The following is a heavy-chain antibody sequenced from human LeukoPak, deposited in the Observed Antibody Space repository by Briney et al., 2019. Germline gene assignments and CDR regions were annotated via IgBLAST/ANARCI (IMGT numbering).Heavy chain of an antibody. Sequence: PGRSLRLSCAASGFTFSTFAMSWVRQAPGKGLEWVSSLSTGGDRTYYVDSVKGRFTISRDNSKNTLYLQMNSLRAEDTALYYCVRRSVAGTYYFEYWGQGTLVTVSS. CDR3: VRRSVAGTYYFEY. V-gene: IGHV3-23*01. CDR2: LSTGGDRT. D-gene: IGHD6-19*01. CDR1: GFTFSTFA. J-gene: IGHJ4*02.